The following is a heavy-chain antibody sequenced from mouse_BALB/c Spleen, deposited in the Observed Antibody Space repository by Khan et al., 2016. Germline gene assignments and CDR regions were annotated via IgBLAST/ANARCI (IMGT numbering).Heavy chain of an antibody. V-gene: IGHV9-2-1*01. CDR1: GYTFTDYS. CDR3: ARSRGSSYYYDAMDY. CDR2: INTETGEP. D-gene: IGHD1-1*01. J-gene: IGHJ4*01. Sequence: QIQLVQSGPELKKPGETVKISCKASGYTFTDYSIHWVKQAPGKGLKWMGWINTETGEPTYADDFKGRFAFSLETSASPAYLQNNNHKQDDTATYFGARSRGSSYYYDAMDYWGQGTSVTVSS.